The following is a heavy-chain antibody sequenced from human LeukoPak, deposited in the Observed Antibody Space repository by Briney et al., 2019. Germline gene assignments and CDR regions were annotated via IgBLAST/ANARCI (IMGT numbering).Heavy chain of an antibody. CDR3: ARDPSSGTFDY. CDR2: INAGNGNT. J-gene: IGHJ4*02. V-gene: IGHV1-3*01. D-gene: IGHD1-26*01. CDR1: GYTFTSYA. Sequence: ASVKVSCKASGYTFTSYAMHWVRQAPGQRLEWMGWINAGNGNTKYSQKFQGRVTITRDTSASTAYMELSSLRSEDTAVYYRARDPSSGTFDYWGQGTLVTVSS.